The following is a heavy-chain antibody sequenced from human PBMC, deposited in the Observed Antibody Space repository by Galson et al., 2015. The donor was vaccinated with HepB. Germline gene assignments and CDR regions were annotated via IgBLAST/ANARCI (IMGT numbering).Heavy chain of an antibody. CDR1: GFTFSSYA. J-gene: IGHJ5*02. CDR2: ISYDGSSK. Sequence: SLRLSCAASGFTFSSYAMHWVRQAPGKGLEWVAVISYDGSSKYYAGSVKGRFTISRDNSKNTLYLQMNSLRAEDTAVYYCARDSSPQDHWQWLPNLNWFDPWGQGTLVTVSS. V-gene: IGHV3-30-3*01. CDR3: ARDSSPQDHWQWLPNLNWFDP. D-gene: IGHD6-19*01.